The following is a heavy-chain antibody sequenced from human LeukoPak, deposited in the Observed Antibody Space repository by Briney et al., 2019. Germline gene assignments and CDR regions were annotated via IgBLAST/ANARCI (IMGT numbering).Heavy chain of an antibody. CDR3: AREIGYYYYYYMDV. Sequence: SETLSLICAVYGGSFSGYYWSWIRQPPGKGLEWIGEINHSGSTNYNPSLKSRVTISVDTSKNQFSLKLSSVTAADTAVYYCAREIGYYYYYYMDVWGKGTTVTVSS. V-gene: IGHV4-34*01. CDR1: GGSFSGYY. D-gene: IGHD2-21*01. J-gene: IGHJ6*03. CDR2: INHSGST.